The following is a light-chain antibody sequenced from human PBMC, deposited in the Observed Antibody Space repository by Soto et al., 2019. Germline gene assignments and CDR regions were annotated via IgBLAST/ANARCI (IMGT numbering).Light chain of an antibody. J-gene: IGKJ3*01. V-gene: IGKV4-1*01. CDR1: QSVLYSSNSKNY. CDR2: WAS. Sequence: DIVMTQSPDSLAVSLGERATINCKSSQSVLYSSNSKNYVAWYQQKPGQPPKLLIYWASTRESGVPDRFSGSGSGTDFTLTISSLHAEDVAVYYCQQCYSTPFTFGPGTKVEIK. CDR3: QQCYSTPFT.